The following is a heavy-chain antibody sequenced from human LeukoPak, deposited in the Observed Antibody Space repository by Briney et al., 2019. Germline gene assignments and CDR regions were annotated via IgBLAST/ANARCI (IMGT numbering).Heavy chain of an antibody. CDR2: ISSNGGST. Sequence: GGSLRLSCSASGFTFSSYAMHWVRQAPGKGLEYVSAISSNGGSTYYADSVKGRFTISRDNAKNSLYLQMNSLRAEDTAVYYCVRAKSVRYGSGWPTLFDYWGQGTLVTVSS. D-gene: IGHD6-19*01. V-gene: IGHV3-64*04. CDR1: GFTFSSYA. J-gene: IGHJ4*02. CDR3: VRAKSVRYGSGWPTLFDY.